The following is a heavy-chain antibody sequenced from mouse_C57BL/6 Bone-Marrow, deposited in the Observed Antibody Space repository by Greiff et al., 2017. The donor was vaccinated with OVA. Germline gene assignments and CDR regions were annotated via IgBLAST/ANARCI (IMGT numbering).Heavy chain of an antibody. V-gene: IGHV5-6*01. CDR1: GFTFSSYG. Sequence: DVHLVESGGDLVKPGGSLKLSCAASGFTFSSYGMSWVRQTPDKRLEWVATISSGGSYTYYPYSVKGRCTISRDNAKNTLYLQMRSLKSEDTAMYYYARHNGSSSFAYWGQGTLVTVSA. CDR3: ARHNGSSSFAY. J-gene: IGHJ3*01. CDR2: ISSGGSYT. D-gene: IGHD1-1*01.